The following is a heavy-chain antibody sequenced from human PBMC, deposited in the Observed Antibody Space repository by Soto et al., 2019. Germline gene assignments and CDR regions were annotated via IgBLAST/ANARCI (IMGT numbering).Heavy chain of an antibody. Sequence: SETLSLTCTVSGGSISSGGYYWSWIRQHPGKGLEWIGYIYYSGSTYYNPSLKSRVTISVDTSKNQLSLKLSSVTAADTAVYYCARTQRTLGYCSSTSCPGLNWFDPWGQGTLVTVSS. CDR2: IYYSGST. J-gene: IGHJ5*02. CDR3: ARTQRTLGYCSSTSCPGLNWFDP. D-gene: IGHD2-2*01. CDR1: GGSISSGGYY. V-gene: IGHV4-31*03.